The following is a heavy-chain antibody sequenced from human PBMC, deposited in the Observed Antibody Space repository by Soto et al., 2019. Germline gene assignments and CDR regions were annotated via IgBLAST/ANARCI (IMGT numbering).Heavy chain of an antibody. Sequence: GGSLRLSCAASGFTFSSYAMSWVRQAPGKGLEWVSAISGSGGSTYYADSVKGRFTISRDNSKNTLYLQMNSLRAEDTAVYYCAKAATVTSRLYYDILTGYFDYWRQGTLVTVSS. CDR3: AKAATVTSRLYYDILTGYFDY. V-gene: IGHV3-23*01. D-gene: IGHD3-9*01. CDR1: GFTFSSYA. CDR2: ISGSGGST. J-gene: IGHJ4*02.